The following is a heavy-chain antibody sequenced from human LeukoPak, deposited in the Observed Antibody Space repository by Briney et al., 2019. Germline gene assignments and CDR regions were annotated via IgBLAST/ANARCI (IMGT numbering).Heavy chain of an antibody. CDR2: IKKKTDGATT. D-gene: IGHD3-3*01. J-gene: IGHJ4*02. CDR3: TWSGLKIES. Sequence: GGSLRLSCAASGFTFSIAWMSWVRQAPGKGLEWLGQIKKKTDGATTSYAAPVKGRFTISRDDSKNTLFLQMNSLKTEDTALYYCTWSGLKIESWGQGTLVTVSS. CDR1: GFTFSIAW. V-gene: IGHV3-15*01.